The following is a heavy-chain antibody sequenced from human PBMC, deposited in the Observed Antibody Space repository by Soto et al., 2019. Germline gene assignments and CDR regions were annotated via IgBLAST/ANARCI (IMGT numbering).Heavy chain of an antibody. CDR1: GGTFNNYV. J-gene: IGHJ4*02. Sequence: QVQLVQSGAEVKKPGSSVKVSCKASGGTFNNYVVNWVRQAPGQGLKWMGGILPIFATANYEQKFQGRVTINADKSTSTAYMELTSLRSEDTAVYYCAGRCDSTTCLGHFDYWGQGTLVTVAS. CDR3: AGRCDSTTCLGHFDY. V-gene: IGHV1-69*06. CDR2: ILPIFATA. D-gene: IGHD2-2*01.